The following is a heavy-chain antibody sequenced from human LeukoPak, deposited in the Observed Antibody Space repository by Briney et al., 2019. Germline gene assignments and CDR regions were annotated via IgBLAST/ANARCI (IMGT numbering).Heavy chain of an antibody. CDR2: IYPGDSDT. CDR1: GYSFTSSW. Sequence: GESLKVSCKGSGYSFTSSWIGWVRQMPGRGLEWMGIIYPGDSDTRYSPSFQGQVTLSADKSISTAYLQWSSLKASDTAIYYCARRRLRDYYFEYWGQGTLVTVSS. D-gene: IGHD5-12*01. CDR3: ARRRLRDYYFEY. J-gene: IGHJ4*02. V-gene: IGHV5-51*01.